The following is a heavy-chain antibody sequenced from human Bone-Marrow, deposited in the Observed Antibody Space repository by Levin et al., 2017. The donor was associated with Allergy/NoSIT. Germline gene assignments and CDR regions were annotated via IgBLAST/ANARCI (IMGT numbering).Heavy chain of an antibody. D-gene: IGHD2/OR15-2a*01. V-gene: IGHV1-18*01. CDR3: ARDLVTDYYFYYGMDV. J-gene: IGHJ6*02. CDR1: GSTFSSHG. CDR2: ISTFNGNT. Sequence: GGSLRLSCKASGSTFSSHGISWVRQAPGQGLEWMGWISTFNGNTKFAQTWQGRVTMTTDTSTNTAYMELRSLRADDTAVYYCARDLVTDYYFYYGMDVWGQGTTVTVCS.